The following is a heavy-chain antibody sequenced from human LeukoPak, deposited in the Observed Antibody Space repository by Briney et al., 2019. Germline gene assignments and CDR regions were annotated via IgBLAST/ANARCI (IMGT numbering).Heavy chain of an antibody. D-gene: IGHD2-2*01. Sequence: QPGGSLRLSCAASGFTFSSYAMHWVRQAPGKGLEWVAVISYDGSNKYYADSVKGRFTISRDNSKNTLYLQMNSLRAEDTAVYYCARGGHCSSTSCYDYWGQGTLVTVSS. CDR1: GFTFSSYA. CDR2: ISYDGSNK. J-gene: IGHJ4*02. V-gene: IGHV3-30*04. CDR3: ARGGHCSSTSCYDY.